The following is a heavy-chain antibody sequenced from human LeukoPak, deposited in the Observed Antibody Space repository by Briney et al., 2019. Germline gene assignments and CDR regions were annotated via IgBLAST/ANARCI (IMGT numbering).Heavy chain of an antibody. Sequence: GASVKVSCKASGYTFTSYGISWVRQAPGQGLEWMGWISAYNGNTNYAQKLQGRVTMTTDTSTSTAYLELRSLRSDDTAVYYCAGVPTALGAFDIWGQGTMVTVSS. D-gene: IGHD5-18*01. CDR2: ISAYNGNT. V-gene: IGHV1-18*01. CDR1: GYTFTSYG. J-gene: IGHJ3*02. CDR3: AGVPTALGAFDI.